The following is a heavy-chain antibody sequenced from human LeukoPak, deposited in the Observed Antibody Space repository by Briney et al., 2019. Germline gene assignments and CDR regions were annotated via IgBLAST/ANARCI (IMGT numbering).Heavy chain of an antibody. CDR1: GLTFSRRW. D-gene: IGHD3-10*01. V-gene: IGHV3-7*03. CDR3: AGDRGYLQFDY. Sequence: GGSLRLSCSAPGLTFSRRWMSWVRQTPGKGLEWVANIKEDGSQKYYADSVMGRFTISRDNAENSLYLQLNSLRAEDTAMYYCAGDRGYLQFDYWGQGTLVTVSS. J-gene: IGHJ4*02. CDR2: IKEDGSQK.